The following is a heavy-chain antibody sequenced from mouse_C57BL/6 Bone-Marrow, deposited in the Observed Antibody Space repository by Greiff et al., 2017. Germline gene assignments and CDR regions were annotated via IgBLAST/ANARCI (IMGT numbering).Heavy chain of an antibody. V-gene: IGHV5-6*01. Sequence: EVKLVESGGDLVKPGGSLKLSCAASGFTFSSYGMSWVRQTPDQRLEWVATISSGGSYTYYPDSVKGRFTISRDNSKNTLYLQMSSLQSEDTSMYYCARVAVTTVVATSFDYWGQGTTLTVSS. CDR3: ARVAVTTVVATSFDY. CDR2: ISSGGSYT. D-gene: IGHD1-1*01. CDR1: GFTFSSYG. J-gene: IGHJ2*01.